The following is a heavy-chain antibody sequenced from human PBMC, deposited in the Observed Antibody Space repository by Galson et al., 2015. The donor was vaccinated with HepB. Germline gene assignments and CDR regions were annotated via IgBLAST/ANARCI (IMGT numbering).Heavy chain of an antibody. V-gene: IGHV3-74*01. CDR2: INSDGSST. CDR1: GFTFSSYW. Sequence: SLRLSCAASGFTFSSYWMHWVRQAPGKGLVWVSRINSDGSSTSYADSVKGRFTISRDNAKNTLYLQMNSLRAEDTAVYYCARVRDIDYYYYGMDVWGQGTTVTVSS. J-gene: IGHJ6*02. D-gene: IGHD2-15*01. CDR3: ARVRDIDYYYYGMDV.